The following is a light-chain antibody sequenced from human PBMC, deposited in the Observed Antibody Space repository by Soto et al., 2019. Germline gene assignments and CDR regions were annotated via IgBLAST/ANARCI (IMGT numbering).Light chain of an antibody. CDR3: QQSYTTPRT. CDR2: DAS. J-gene: IGKJ1*01. CDR1: QRVNTC. V-gene: IGKV1-39*01. Sequence: DIQMTQSPSTLSASVGDRVSITCRASQRVNTCLAWYQQKPGKAPTLLIYDASSLQSGVPSRFSGSGSGTDFTLTIGSLQPEDFATYYCQQSYTTPRTFGQGTKVDI.